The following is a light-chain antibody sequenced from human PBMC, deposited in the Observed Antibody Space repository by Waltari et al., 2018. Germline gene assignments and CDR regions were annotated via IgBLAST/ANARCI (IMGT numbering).Light chain of an antibody. CDR2: FVS. J-gene: IGKJ1*01. V-gene: IGKV1-17*01. CDR3: QQSYSTPRWT. CDR1: QGIRDD. Sequence: DIQMTQSPSSLSASIGDRVTITCRASQGIRDDLAWYQQKPGKAPRRLIYFVSNLQSGVPSRFSGSGFGTEFTLTISSLQSEDVATYYCQQSYSTPRWTFGQGTKVEIK.